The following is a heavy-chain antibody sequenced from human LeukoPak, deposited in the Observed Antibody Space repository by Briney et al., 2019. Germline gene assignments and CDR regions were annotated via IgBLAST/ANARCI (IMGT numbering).Heavy chain of an antibody. CDR2: IYSGDSDT. Sequence: GESLMISCKGSGYSFTSYWIGWVRQMPGKGLEWMGIIYSGDSDTRYSPSFQGQVTISADKSISTAYLQWSSLKASDTAMYYCARLGSSSWYYYYGMDVWGQGTTVTVSS. J-gene: IGHJ6*02. CDR3: ARLGSSSWYYYYGMDV. D-gene: IGHD6-13*01. CDR1: GYSFTSYW. V-gene: IGHV5-51*01.